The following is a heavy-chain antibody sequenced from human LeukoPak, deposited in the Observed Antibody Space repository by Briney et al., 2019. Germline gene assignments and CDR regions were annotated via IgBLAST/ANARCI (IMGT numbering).Heavy chain of an antibody. D-gene: IGHD3-22*01. CDR2: IYHSGNT. CDR1: GYSISNGYF. Sequence: SETLSLTCTVSGYSISNGYFWGWIRQPPGKGLEWIGSIYHSGNTYYNPSLRSRVTLSVDTSKNQFSLRLRSVTAADTAVYYCARVTGYMIEDYFDYWGQGTLVTVSS. J-gene: IGHJ4*02. V-gene: IGHV4-38-2*02. CDR3: ARVTGYMIEDYFDY.